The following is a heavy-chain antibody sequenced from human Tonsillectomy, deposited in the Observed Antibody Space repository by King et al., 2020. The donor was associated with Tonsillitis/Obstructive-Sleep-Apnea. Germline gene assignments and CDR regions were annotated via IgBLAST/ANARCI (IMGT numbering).Heavy chain of an antibody. D-gene: IGHD6-13*01. Sequence: QLQESGPGLVKASETLSLTCTVSGGSISSYYWSWIRQPPGKGLEWIGYIYYSGTTDYNPSLKSRVTISVDTSKTQFSLRLSSVTAADTAVYYCARSDSSSWYWFDPWGQGTLVTVSS. CDR1: GGSISSYY. J-gene: IGHJ5*02. CDR2: IYYSGTT. CDR3: ARSDSSSWYWFDP. V-gene: IGHV4-59*01.